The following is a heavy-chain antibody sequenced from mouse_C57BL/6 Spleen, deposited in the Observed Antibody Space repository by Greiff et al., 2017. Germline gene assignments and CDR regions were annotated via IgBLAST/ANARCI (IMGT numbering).Heavy chain of an antibody. Sequence: QVQLQQSGAELVRPGASVTLSCKASGYTFTDYEMHWVKQTPVHGLEWIGAIDPETGGTAYNQKFKGKAILTADKSSSTAYMELRSLTSEDSAVYYWTRSHYDYDGYFDVWGTGTTVTVSS. D-gene: IGHD2-4*01. CDR2: IDPETGGT. V-gene: IGHV1-15*01. CDR1: GYTFTDYE. CDR3: TRSHYDYDGYFDV. J-gene: IGHJ1*03.